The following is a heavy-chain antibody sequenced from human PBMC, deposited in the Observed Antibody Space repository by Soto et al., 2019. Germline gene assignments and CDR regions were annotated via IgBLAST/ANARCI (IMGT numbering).Heavy chain of an antibody. CDR1: GYTFIYFL. J-gene: IGHJ4*02. CDR3: ARQGTSRGPDYAAFDF. CDR2: IYPGASDI. V-gene: IGHV5-51*01. D-gene: IGHD2-2*01. Sequence: LKISCQASGYTFIYFLVAWVRQVPVKGLEWMGVIYPGASDIRYSPSFEGHVTISADKSTNTAYLQWSSLEAADTAIYYCARQGTSRGPDYAAFDFWGPGTLVTVSS.